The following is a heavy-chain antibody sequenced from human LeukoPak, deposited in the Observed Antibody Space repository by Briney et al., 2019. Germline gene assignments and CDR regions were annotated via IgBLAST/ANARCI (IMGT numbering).Heavy chain of an antibody. J-gene: IGHJ5*02. CDR1: GYTFTSYG. Sequence: ASVKVSCKASGYTFTSYGIRWVRQAPGQGLEWMGWISAYNGNTNYAQKLQGRVTMTTDTSTSTAYMELRSLRSDDTAVYYCARVVRSNYYDSSGYYHNWFDPWGQGTLVTVSS. V-gene: IGHV1-18*01. CDR3: ARVVRSNYYDSSGYYHNWFDP. CDR2: ISAYNGNT. D-gene: IGHD3-22*01.